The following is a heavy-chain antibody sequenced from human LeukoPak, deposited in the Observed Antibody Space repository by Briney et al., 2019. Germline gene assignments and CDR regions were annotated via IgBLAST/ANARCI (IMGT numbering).Heavy chain of an antibody. CDR3: ARDLGGPFDY. V-gene: IGHV3-74*01. CDR1: EFTFNTYW. Sequence: TGGSLRLSCVVSEFTFNTYWIHWVRQIPGKGLVWVSGANSDGTRTDYADSVKGRFAISRDNGKNTVYLQMNSLRVEDTAVYYCARDLGGPFDYWAQGSLVTVSS. J-gene: IGHJ4*02. CDR2: ANSDGTRT.